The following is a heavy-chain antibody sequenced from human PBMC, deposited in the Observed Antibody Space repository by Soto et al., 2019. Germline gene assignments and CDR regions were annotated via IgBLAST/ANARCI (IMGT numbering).Heavy chain of an antibody. CDR2: IYYSGST. V-gene: IGHV4-30-4*01. CDR3: ARDIAARPDSAFDI. CDR1: GGSISSGDYY. D-gene: IGHD6-6*01. Sequence: PSETLSLTCTVSGGSISSGDYYWSWIRQPPGKGLEWIGYIYYSGSTYYNPSLKSRVTISVDTSKNQFSLKLSSVTAADTAVYYCARDIAARPDSAFDIWGQGTMVTVSS. J-gene: IGHJ3*02.